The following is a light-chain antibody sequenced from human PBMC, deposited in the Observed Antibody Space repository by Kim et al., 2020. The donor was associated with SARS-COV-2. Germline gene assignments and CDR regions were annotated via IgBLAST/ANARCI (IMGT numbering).Light chain of an antibody. CDR2: NND. Sequence: GHKVSISCSGRNSNIGTLLVSWYQQLPGTVPKLLIYNNDKRPSGIPDRFSGSKSGTSATLGITGLQTGDQADYYCGTWDDILLGVVFGGGTQLTVL. V-gene: IGLV1-51*01. CDR1: NSNIGTLL. CDR3: GTWDDILLGVV. J-gene: IGLJ2*01.